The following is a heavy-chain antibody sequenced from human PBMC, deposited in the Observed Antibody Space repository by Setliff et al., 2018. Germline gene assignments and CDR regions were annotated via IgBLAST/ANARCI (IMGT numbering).Heavy chain of an antibody. Sequence: SETLSLTCAVSGYSISSGYYWGWIRQPPGKGLEWIGNIYHSGSTYYNPSLKSRVTISVDTSKNQFSLKLTSVTAADTAVYYCARHGLQFLEWLSAFDYWGLGTLVTVS. V-gene: IGHV4-38-2*01. CDR3: ARHGLQFLEWLSAFDY. CDR2: IYHSGST. D-gene: IGHD3-3*01. J-gene: IGHJ4*02. CDR1: GYSISSGYY.